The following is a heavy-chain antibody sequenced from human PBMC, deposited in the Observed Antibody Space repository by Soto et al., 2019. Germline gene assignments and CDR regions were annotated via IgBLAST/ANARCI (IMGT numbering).Heavy chain of an antibody. CDR2: ISWNTGSI. D-gene: IGHD4-17*01. Sequence: DVQLVESGGGLVQPGRSLRLSCAASGFTFDDYAMHWVRQAPGKGLEWVSGISWNTGSIGYADSVKGRFTISRDNAKNSLYLQMNSLRAEDTALYYCAKDVTTVVTLFDYWGQGTLVTVSS. CDR3: AKDVTTVVTLFDY. V-gene: IGHV3-9*01. J-gene: IGHJ4*02. CDR1: GFTFDDYA.